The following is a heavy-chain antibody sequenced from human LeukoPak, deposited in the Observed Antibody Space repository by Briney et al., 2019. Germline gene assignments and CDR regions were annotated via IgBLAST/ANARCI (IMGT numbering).Heavy chain of an antibody. Sequence: GGSLRLSCAASGFTFSTYWMSWVRQAPGKGLEWVANIKQDGSEKYYVDSVKGRFTVSRDNAKNSLYLQMDSLRAEDTAMYYCARDSAGNDYWGQGTLVTVSS. D-gene: IGHD6-13*01. CDR2: IKQDGSEK. J-gene: IGHJ4*02. CDR1: GFTFSTYW. V-gene: IGHV3-7*01. CDR3: ARDSAGNDY.